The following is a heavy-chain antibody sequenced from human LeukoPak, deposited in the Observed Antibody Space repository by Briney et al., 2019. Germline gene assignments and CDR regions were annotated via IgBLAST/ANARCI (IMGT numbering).Heavy chain of an antibody. D-gene: IGHD4-17*01. CDR2: IKQDGSEK. CDR1: GFTFRHYW. J-gene: IGHJ4*02. Sequence: GGSLRLSCAASGFTFRHYWMSWVRQAPGKGLEWVANIKQDGSEKYYVDSVKGRFTISRDNAKNSLYLQMNSLRAEDTAVYYCARAGEYGDYGVDYWGQGTLVTVSS. V-gene: IGHV3-7*01. CDR3: ARAGEYGDYGVDY.